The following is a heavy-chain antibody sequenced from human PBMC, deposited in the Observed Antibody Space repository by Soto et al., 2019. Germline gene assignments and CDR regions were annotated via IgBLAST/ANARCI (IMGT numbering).Heavy chain of an antibody. CDR2: ISAYNGNT. Sequence: GASVKVSSKASGYTFTSYGISWVRQAPGQGLEWMEWISAYNGNTNYAQKLQGRVTMTTDTSTSTAYMELRSLRSDDTAVYYCARDLFYCSSTSCKTSYYYYYYMDVWGKGTTVTVSS. CDR1: GYTFTSYG. CDR3: ARDLFYCSSTSCKTSYYYYYYMDV. V-gene: IGHV1-18*01. J-gene: IGHJ6*03. D-gene: IGHD2-2*01.